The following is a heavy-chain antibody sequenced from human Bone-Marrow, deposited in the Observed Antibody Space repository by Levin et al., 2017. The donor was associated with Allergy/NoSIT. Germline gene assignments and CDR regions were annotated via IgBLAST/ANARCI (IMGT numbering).Heavy chain of an antibody. CDR3: ARRFQYGHDFPDY. Sequence: GGSLRLSCAAAGFTFSGYGMLWFRQAPGKGLEWVAIIASDGGNKFYADSVEGRFTVSRDNSNNMVYLQMNSLSTEDTAVYYCARRFQYGHDFPDYWGQGTLVTVSS. J-gene: IGHJ4*02. V-gene: IGHV3-30-3*01. CDR1: GFTFSGYG. D-gene: IGHD2/OR15-2a*01. CDR2: IASDGGNK.